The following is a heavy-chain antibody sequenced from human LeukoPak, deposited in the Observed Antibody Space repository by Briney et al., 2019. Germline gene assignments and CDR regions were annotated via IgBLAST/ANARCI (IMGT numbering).Heavy chain of an antibody. Sequence: ASVKVSCKASGGTFSSYAISWVRQAPGQGLEWMGRIIPILGIANYAQKFQGRVTITADKSTSTAYMELSSLRSEDTAVYYCARDAHTGSGEYDSSGYETDYWGQGTLVTVSS. V-gene: IGHV1-69*04. CDR1: GGTFSSYA. CDR2: IIPILGIA. J-gene: IGHJ4*02. D-gene: IGHD3-22*01. CDR3: ARDAHTGSGEYDSSGYETDY.